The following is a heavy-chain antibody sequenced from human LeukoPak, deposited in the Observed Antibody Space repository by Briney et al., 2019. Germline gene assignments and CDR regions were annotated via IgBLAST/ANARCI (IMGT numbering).Heavy chain of an antibody. D-gene: IGHD4-17*01. CDR2: ISAYNGNT. J-gene: IGHJ5*02. CDR3: ARVGRTTVTTKSYYNWFDP. V-gene: IGHV1-18*01. Sequence: ASVKVSCKASGYTFTSYGISWVRQAPGQGLEWMGWISAYNGNTNYAQKLQGRVTMTTDTSTSTAYMELRSLRSDDTAVYYCARVGRTTVTTKSYYNWFDPWGQGTLVTVSS. CDR1: GYTFTSYG.